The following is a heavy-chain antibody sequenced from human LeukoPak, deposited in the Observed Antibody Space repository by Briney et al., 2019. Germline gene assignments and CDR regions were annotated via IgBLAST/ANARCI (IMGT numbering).Heavy chain of an antibody. CDR1: GFTFSSYG. CDR3: AKDPETYYYDSSGDPDY. CDR2: IRYDGSNK. Sequence: GALRLSCAASGFTFSSYGMHWVRQAPGKGLEWVAFIRYDGSNKYYADSVKGRFTISRDNSKNTLYLQMNSLRAEDTAVYYCAKDPETYYYDSSGDPDYWGQGTLVTVSS. D-gene: IGHD3-22*01. V-gene: IGHV3-30*02. J-gene: IGHJ4*02.